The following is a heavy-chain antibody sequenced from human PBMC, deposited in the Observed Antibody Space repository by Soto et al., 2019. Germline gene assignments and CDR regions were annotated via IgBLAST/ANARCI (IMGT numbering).Heavy chain of an antibody. D-gene: IGHD3-3*01. CDR3: ARGESITIFGVVRYYYGMDV. CDR2: IWYDGSNK. V-gene: IGHV3-33*01. Sequence: PGGSLRLSCAASGFTFSSYGMHWVRQAPGKGLEWVAVIWYDGSNKYYADSVKGRFTISRDNSKNTLYLQMNSLRAEDTAVYYCARGESITIFGVVRYYYGMDVWGQGTTVTVSS. CDR1: GFTFSSYG. J-gene: IGHJ6*02.